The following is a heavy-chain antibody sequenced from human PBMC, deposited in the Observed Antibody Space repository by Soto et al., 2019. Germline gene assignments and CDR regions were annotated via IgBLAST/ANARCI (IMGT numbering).Heavy chain of an antibody. J-gene: IGHJ6*02. D-gene: IGHD3-3*01. V-gene: IGHV3-74*01. CDR2: INSDGSST. Sequence: SLRLSCAASGFTFSSYWMHWVRQAPGKGLVWVSRINSDGSSTSYADSVKGRFTISRDNAKNTLYLQMNSLRAEDTAVYYCARGGYYDFWSGYYTAGYGMDVWGQGTTVTVSS. CDR3: ARGGYYDFWSGYYTAGYGMDV. CDR1: GFTFSSYW.